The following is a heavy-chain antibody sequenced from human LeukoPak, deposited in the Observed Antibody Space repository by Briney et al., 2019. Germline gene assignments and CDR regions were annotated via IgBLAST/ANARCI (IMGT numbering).Heavy chain of an antibody. V-gene: IGHV4-39*01. CDR1: GGSISSDP. Sequence: PSETLSLTCTVSGGSISSDPWSWIRQPPGKGLEWIGSIYYSGSTYYNASLKSRGTISVDTSKNQFSLKLTSVTAADTAVYFCARQVVAVAGTGYFDYWGQGTLVTVSS. CDR2: IYYSGST. J-gene: IGHJ4*02. D-gene: IGHD6-19*01. CDR3: ARQVVAVAGTGYFDY.